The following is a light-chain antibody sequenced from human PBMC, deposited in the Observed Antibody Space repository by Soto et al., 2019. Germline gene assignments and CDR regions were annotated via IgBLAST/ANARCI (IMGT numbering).Light chain of an antibody. CDR1: QSVSSRY. V-gene: IGKV3-20*01. CDR3: QQYGRSPPFT. Sequence: EIVLTQSPGTLSLSPGERATLSCRASQSVSSRYLAWYQQKPGQAPRLLMYGASNRATDIPDRFSGSGSGTDFTLTISRLEPEDFAVYFCQQYGRSPPFTFGQGTKVESK. J-gene: IGKJ2*01. CDR2: GAS.